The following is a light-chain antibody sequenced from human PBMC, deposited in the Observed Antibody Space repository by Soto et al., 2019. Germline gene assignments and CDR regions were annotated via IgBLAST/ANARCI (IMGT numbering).Light chain of an antibody. V-gene: IGLV2-14*01. J-gene: IGLJ2*01. CDR2: EVT. CDR1: NSDVGGYNY. Sequence: QSALTQPASVSGSPGQSITISCTGTNSDVGGYNYVSWYQHHPGKAPKLIIYEVTNRPSGVSNRFSGSKSGNTASLTISGLQAEDEASSYCGSYTRSSTLVFGGGTKLTVL. CDR3: GSYTRSSTLV.